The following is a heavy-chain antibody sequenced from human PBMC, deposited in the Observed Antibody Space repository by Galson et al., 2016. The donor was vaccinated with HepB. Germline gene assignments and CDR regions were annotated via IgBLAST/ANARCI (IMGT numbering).Heavy chain of an antibody. CDR2: IYYSGST. V-gene: IGHV4-59*08. J-gene: IGHJ3*02. CDR3: ARMRVFDI. Sequence: ETLSLTCTVSGGSISSYYWSWLRQPPGKGLEWIGYIYYSGSTNYNPSLKSRVTISVDTSKNQFSLKLSSVTAADTAVYYCARMRVFDIWSQGTMVTVSS. CDR1: GGSISSYY.